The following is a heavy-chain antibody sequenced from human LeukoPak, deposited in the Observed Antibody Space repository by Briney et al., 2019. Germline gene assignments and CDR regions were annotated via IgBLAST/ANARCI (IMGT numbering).Heavy chain of an antibody. CDR3: AKAPGDYDY. Sequence: GGSLRLSCAASGFTFSSYEMNWVRQAPAKGLEWVSYISSSGSTIYYADSVKGRFTISRDNAKNSLYLQMNSLRAEDTAVYYCAKAPGDYDYWGQGTLVTVSS. D-gene: IGHD4-17*01. V-gene: IGHV3-48*03. CDR2: ISSSGSTI. J-gene: IGHJ4*02. CDR1: GFTFSSYE.